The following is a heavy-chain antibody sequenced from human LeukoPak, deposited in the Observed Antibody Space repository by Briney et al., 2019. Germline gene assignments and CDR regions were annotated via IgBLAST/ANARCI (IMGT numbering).Heavy chain of an antibody. CDR3: ARATGYRSGWSFDY. D-gene: IGHD6-19*01. CDR2: INPNSGGT. J-gene: IGHJ4*02. V-gene: IGHV1-2*02. Sequence: ASVKVSCKASGYTFTGYYMHWVRQAPGQGLEWMGWINPNSGGTNYAQKFQGRVTMTRDTSISTAYMELSRLRSDDTAVYYCARATGYRSGWSFDYWGQGTLVTVSS. CDR1: GYTFTGYY.